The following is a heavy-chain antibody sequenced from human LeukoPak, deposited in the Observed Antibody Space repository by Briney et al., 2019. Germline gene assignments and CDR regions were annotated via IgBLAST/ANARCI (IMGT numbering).Heavy chain of an antibody. CDR3: ARAPTYYSDSSGYYRN. J-gene: IGHJ4*02. CDR1: GVTFSDYD. V-gene: IGHV3-11*04. D-gene: IGHD3-22*01. CDR2: ISSSGSTR. Sequence: GGSLRLSCAASGVTFSDYDMSWIREAPGKGLEVVSYISSSGSTRYYADSVKGRVTISRDNAKNSLYLQMNSLRAEDTAVYSCARAPTYYSDSSGYYRNWGPGTLVTVSS.